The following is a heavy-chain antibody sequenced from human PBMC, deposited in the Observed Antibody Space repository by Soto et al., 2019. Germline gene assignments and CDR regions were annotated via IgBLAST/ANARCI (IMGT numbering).Heavy chain of an antibody. J-gene: IGHJ6*02. Sequence: VGSLRLSCAASGFTFSSYWMHWVRQAPGKGLVWVSRINSDGSSTSYADSVKGRFTISRDNAKNTLYLQMNSLRAEDTAVYYCARDRRSIAARDYYYGMDVCGQRTTVTVSS. CDR2: INSDGSST. CDR1: GFTFSSYW. V-gene: IGHV3-74*01. D-gene: IGHD6-6*01. CDR3: ARDRRSIAARDYYYGMDV.